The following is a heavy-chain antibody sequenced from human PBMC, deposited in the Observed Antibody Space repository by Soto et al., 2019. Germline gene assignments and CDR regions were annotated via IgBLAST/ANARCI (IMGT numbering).Heavy chain of an antibody. V-gene: IGHV1-69*02. Sequence: SVKVSCKASGGTFSSYTISWVRQAPGQGLEWMGRIIPILGIANYAQKFQGRVTITADKSTSTAYMELSSLRSEDTAVYYCASGYSSSFDYYYYYMDVWGKGTTVTVSS. D-gene: IGHD6-6*01. CDR1: GGTFSSYT. CDR3: ASGYSSSFDYYYYYMDV. CDR2: IIPILGIA. J-gene: IGHJ6*03.